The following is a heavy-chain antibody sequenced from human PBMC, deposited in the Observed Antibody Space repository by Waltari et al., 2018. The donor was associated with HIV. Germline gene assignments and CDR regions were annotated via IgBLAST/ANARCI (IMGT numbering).Heavy chain of an antibody. CDR1: GGTFSSYA. V-gene: IGHV1-69*06. CDR2: SIPIFGSA. J-gene: IGHJ4*02. Sequence: QVQLVQSGAEVKKPGSSVKVSCKASGGTFSSYAISGVRQAPGQGVEWMGGSIPIFGSANYAQKFQGRVTISADKSTSTAYMGLSSLRSEDTSVYYCARVNSGSYFFDYWGQGTLVTVSS. CDR3: ARVNSGSYFFDY. D-gene: IGHD1-26*01.